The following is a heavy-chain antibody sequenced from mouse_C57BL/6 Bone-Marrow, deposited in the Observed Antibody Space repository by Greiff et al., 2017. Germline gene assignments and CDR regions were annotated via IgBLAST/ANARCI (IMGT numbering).Heavy chain of an antibody. CDR1: GFTFSDAW. J-gene: IGHJ3*01. Sequence: EVKVEESGGGLVQPGGSMKLSCAASGFTFSDAWMDWVRQSPGKGLEWVALIRNKANNHATYYAESVKGRFTISRDDSKSSVYLQMNSLRPEDTGIYYGTGWERVRCAYWGQGTLVTVSA. V-gene: IGHV6-6*01. CDR2: IRNKANNHAT. D-gene: IGHD3-3*01. CDR3: TGWERVRCAY.